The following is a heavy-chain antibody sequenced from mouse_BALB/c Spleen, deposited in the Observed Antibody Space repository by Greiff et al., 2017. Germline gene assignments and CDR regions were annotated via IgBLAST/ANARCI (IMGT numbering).Heavy chain of an antibody. CDR1: GFTFSSYG. D-gene: IGHD2-2*01. CDR2: INSNGGST. CDR3: ARDRGLRRSFYAMDY. Sequence: EVQLVESGGGLVQPGGSLKLSCAASGFTFSSYGMSWVRQTPDKRLELVATINSNGGSTYYPDSVKGRFTISRDNAKNTLYLQMSSLKSEDTAMYYCARDRGLRRSFYAMDYWGQGTSVTVSS. J-gene: IGHJ4*01. V-gene: IGHV5-6-3*01.